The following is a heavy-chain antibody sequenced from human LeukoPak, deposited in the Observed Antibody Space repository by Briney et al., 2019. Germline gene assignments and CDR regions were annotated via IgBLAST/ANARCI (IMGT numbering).Heavy chain of an antibody. CDR2: IYYSGST. V-gene: IGHV4-59*01. CDR1: GGSISSYY. J-gene: IGHJ4*02. Sequence: SETLSLTCAVSGGSISSYYWSWIRQPPGKGLEWIGYIYYSGSTNYNPSLKSRVTISVDTSKNQFSLKLSSVTAADTAVYYCARGIVGATYDYWGQGTLVTVSS. CDR3: ARGIVGATYDY. D-gene: IGHD1-26*01.